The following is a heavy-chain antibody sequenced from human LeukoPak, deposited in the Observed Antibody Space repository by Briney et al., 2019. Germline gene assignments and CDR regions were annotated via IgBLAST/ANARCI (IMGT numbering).Heavy chain of an antibody. CDR3: ASAYDRSGYLTGFDP. V-gene: IGHV4-30-4*01. CDR2: IYYSGST. CDR1: GSSISSGDYD. Sequence: SETLSLTRTVSGSSISSGDYDWRWLRQPPEKGRELNGYIYYSGSTYYNPSLKGRVTIAVDMSKHQFSLKLSSVTAADTAMYYCASAYDRSGYLTGFDPWGQGTLVTVSS. J-gene: IGHJ5*02. D-gene: IGHD3-22*01.